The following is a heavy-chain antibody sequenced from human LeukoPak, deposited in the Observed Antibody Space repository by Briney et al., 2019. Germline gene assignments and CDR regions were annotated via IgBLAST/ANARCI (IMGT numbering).Heavy chain of an antibody. CDR1: GGSISSFY. D-gene: IGHD2-15*01. CDR2: IYNSEST. V-gene: IGHV4-59*08. Sequence: SETLSLTCTVFGGSISSFYWSWIRQPPGKGLEGIGHIYNSESTNYNPSLKSGVTISVDTSKNQFSLMLTSVTASDTAMYYCARHCSGGTCPLSFDAFDIWGQGTMVTVSS. CDR3: ARHCSGGTCPLSFDAFDI. J-gene: IGHJ3*02.